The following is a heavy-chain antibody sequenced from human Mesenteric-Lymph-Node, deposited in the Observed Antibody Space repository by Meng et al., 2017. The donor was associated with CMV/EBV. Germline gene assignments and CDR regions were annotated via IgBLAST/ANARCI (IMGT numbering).Heavy chain of an antibody. CDR1: GGTFSSYT. Sequence: SVKVSCKASGGTFSSYTISWVRQAPGQGLEWMGGIIAIPGTANYAQKFQGRVTINADISTSTAYMELSSLRSEDTAVYYCARGTDCSSDTCYTAYYYYYGMHVWGQGTTVTVSS. D-gene: IGHD2-2*02. V-gene: IGHV1-69*08. J-gene: IGHJ6*02. CDR3: ARGTDCSSDTCYTAYYYYYGMHV. CDR2: IIAIPGTA.